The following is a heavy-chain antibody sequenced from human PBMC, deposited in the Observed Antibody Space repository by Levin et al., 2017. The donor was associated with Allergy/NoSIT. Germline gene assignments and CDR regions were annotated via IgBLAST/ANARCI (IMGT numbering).Heavy chain of an antibody. CDR1: GFTFSNAW. CDR2: IKSKTDGGTT. CDR3: TTVHVRGQWLLVPKKQEYYYYGMDV. Sequence: GGSLRLSCAASGFTFSNAWMSWVRQAPGKGLEWVGRIKSKTDGGTTDYAAPVKGRFTISRDDSKNTLYLQMNSLKTEDTAVYYCTTVHVRGQWLLVPKKQEYYYYGMDVWGQGTTVTVSS. D-gene: IGHD3-22*01. V-gene: IGHV3-15*01. J-gene: IGHJ6*02.